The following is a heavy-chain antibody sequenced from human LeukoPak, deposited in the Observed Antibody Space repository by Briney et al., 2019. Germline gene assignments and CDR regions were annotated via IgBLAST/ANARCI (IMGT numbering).Heavy chain of an antibody. CDR2: IKEDGTVK. V-gene: IGHV3-7*02. CDR3: ATSITMFDY. D-gene: IGHD3-10*01. J-gene: IGHJ4*02. Sequence: GGSLRLSCAASGFTFSRYWMSWVRQAPGKGLEWVANIKEDGTVKYYVESVKDRFAISRDNAKNSLYLQMNSLRAEDTAVYYCATSITMFDYWGQGTLVTVPS. CDR1: GFTFSRYW.